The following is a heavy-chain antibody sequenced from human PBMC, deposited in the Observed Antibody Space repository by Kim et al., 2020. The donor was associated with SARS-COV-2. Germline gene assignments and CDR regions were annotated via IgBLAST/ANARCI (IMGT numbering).Heavy chain of an antibody. Sequence: GGSLRLSCAASGFTFSSYEMNWVRQAPGKGLEWVSYISSSGSTIYYADSVKGRFTISRDNAKNSLYLQMNSLRAEDTAVYYCAREGYYDILTRYYYYYGMDVWGQGTTVTVSS. CDR3: AREGYYDILTRYYYYYGMDV. V-gene: IGHV3-48*03. D-gene: IGHD3-9*01. CDR2: ISSSGSTI. J-gene: IGHJ6*02. CDR1: GFTFSSYE.